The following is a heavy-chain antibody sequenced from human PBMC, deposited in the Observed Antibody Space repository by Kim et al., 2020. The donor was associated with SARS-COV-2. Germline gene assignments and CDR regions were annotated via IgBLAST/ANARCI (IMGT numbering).Heavy chain of an antibody. Sequence: GGSLRLSCVTSRFSLSDHYIDWVRQGPGKGLEWVGRSGNKASSHTTAYADYVKDRFTISRDDSKNSLYLQMNSLKTEAMAVYDCCRVYSGGPFYAFAIWGQGTGVPVSS. CDR1: RFSLSDHY. CDR2: SGNKASSHTT. V-gene: IGHV3-72*01. CDR3: CRVYSGGPFYAFAI. D-gene: IGHD6-19*01. J-gene: IGHJ3*02.